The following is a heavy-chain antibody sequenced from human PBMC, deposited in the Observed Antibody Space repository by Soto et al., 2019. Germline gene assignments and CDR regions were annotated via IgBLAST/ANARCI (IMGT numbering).Heavy chain of an antibody. D-gene: IGHD4-17*01. CDR3: ASFKHTTTGYYFDY. CDR1: GGSISSSSYY. CDR2: IYYSGST. Sequence: SQTLSLTCTVSGGSISSSSYYWGWIRQPPGKGLEWIGSIYYSGSTYYNPSLKSRVTISVDTSKNQFSLKLSSVTAADTAVYYCASFKHTTTGYYFDYWGQGTLVTVSS. V-gene: IGHV4-39*01. J-gene: IGHJ4*02.